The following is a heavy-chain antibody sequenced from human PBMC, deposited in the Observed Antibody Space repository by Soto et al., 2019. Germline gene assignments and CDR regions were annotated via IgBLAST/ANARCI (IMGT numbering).Heavy chain of an antibody. CDR1: GGSITGYY. D-gene: IGHD5-12*01. J-gene: IGHJ4*02. V-gene: IGHV4-59*08. Sequence: SETLSLTCTVSGGSITGYYWSWIRQPPGKGLEWIGYIYYIGYTNHNPSLKSRVAISVDTSKSQFSLKLSSVTAADTAVYFCAGSRGYHFGQIAYRAQGTPVPVSS. CDR2: IYYIGYT. CDR3: AGSRGYHFGQIAY.